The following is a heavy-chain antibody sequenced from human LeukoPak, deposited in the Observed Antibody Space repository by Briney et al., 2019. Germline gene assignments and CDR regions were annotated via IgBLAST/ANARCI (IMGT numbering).Heavy chain of an antibody. CDR2: IKQDGSDK. D-gene: IGHD3-22*01. CDR1: GFTFSSYW. J-gene: IGHJ3*02. CDR3: ARDAEEYYYDSSGLTDAFDI. Sequence: GGSLRLSCAASGFTFSSYWMSWVRQAPGKGLEWVANIKQDGSDKYYVDSVKGRFTISRDNAKNSLYLQMNSLRAEDTAVYYCARDAEEYYYDSSGLTDAFDIWGQGTMVTVSS. V-gene: IGHV3-7*01.